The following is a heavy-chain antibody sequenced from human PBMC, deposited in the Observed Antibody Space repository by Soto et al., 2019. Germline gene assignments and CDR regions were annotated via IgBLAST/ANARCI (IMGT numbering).Heavy chain of an antibody. CDR2: INAGNGNT. J-gene: IGHJ5*02. Sequence: ASVKVSCKASGYTFTSYAMHWVRQAPGQRLEWMGWINAGNGNTKYSQKFQGRVTITRDTSASTVYMELSSLRSEDTAVYYCARGLIAAAGKTPFDPWGQGTLVTAPQ. CDR1: GYTFTSYA. CDR3: ARGLIAAAGKTPFDP. D-gene: IGHD6-13*01. V-gene: IGHV1-3*01.